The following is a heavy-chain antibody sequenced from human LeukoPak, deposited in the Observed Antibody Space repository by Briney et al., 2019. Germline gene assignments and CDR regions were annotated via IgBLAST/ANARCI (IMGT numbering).Heavy chain of an antibody. CDR1: GLTGSSNY. CDR3: AGWYCGSNGCYYDY. V-gene: IGHV3-53*01. CDR2: IYSDGTT. J-gene: IGHJ4*02. D-gene: IGHD2-2*01. Sequence: GGSLRLSCAASGLTGSSNYMSWVRQAPGKGREWVSIIYSDGTTYYTDSVRGRFTISRDNSKNTLYLKMNSLSAEDTAVYYCAGWYCGSNGCYYDYWGQGTLVTVSS.